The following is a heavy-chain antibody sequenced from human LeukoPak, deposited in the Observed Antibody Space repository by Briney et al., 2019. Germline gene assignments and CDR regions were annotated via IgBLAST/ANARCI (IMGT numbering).Heavy chain of an antibody. CDR3: ARGVVPAAFDY. D-gene: IGHD2-2*01. V-gene: IGHV3-7*01. J-gene: IGHJ4*02. CDR1: GFTFSSYW. Sequence: PGGSLRLPCAASGFTFSSYWMNWARQAPGKGLEWVASINHNGNVNYYVDSVKGRFTISRDNAKNALYLQVNSLRAEDTAVYYCARGVVPAAFDYWGQGTLVTVSS. CDR2: INHNGNVN.